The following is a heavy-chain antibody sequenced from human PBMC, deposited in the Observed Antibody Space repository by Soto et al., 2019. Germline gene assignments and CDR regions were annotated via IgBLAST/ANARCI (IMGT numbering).Heavy chain of an antibody. V-gene: IGHV3-15*07. CDR1: GFTFSNAW. CDR2: IKSKSDGGTI. J-gene: IGHJ4*02. Sequence: EILLVESGGGLVQPGGSLRLSCAASGFTFSNAWMNWVRQAPGKGLEWVALIKSKSDGGTIDYAPPVKGRFVISRDDSENTLYLQMNSLKSDDTAMYYCSTGPFDFWGQGTLVAVSS. CDR3: STGPFDF.